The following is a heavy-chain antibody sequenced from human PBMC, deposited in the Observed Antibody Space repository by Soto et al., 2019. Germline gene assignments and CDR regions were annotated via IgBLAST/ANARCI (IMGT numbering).Heavy chain of an antibody. Sequence: GGSLRLSCAASGFTFSSYGRHWVRKATGKGLEWVAVIWYDGSNKYYADSLKGRFTISRDNSKKTLYLQVNSLRAEDTAVYFCARDDYDSSGYYYVDYWGQGTLVTVSS. D-gene: IGHD3-22*01. V-gene: IGHV3-33*01. CDR2: IWYDGSNK. J-gene: IGHJ4*02. CDR1: GFTFSSYG. CDR3: ARDDYDSSGYYYVDY.